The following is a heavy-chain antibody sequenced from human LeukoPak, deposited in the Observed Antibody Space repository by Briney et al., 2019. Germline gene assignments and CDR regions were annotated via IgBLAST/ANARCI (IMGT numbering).Heavy chain of an antibody. CDR2: ISGSGGST. J-gene: IGHJ4*02. CDR3: ARHVDTAMMWEGYYFDY. Sequence: GGSLRLSCAASGFTFSSYAMSWVRQAPGKGLEWVSAISGSGGSTYYADSVKGRFTISRDNSKNTLYLQMNSLRAEDTAVYYCARHVDTAMMWEGYYFDYWGQGTLVTVSS. V-gene: IGHV3-23*01. D-gene: IGHD5-18*01. CDR1: GFTFSSYA.